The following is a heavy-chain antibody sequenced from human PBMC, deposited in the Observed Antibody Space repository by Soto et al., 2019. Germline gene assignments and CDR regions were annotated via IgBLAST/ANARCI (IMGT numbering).Heavy chain of an antibody. CDR3: ARIYGSGVVDF. V-gene: IGHV3-53*01. D-gene: IGHD3-10*01. J-gene: IGHJ4*02. CDR2: IYSGGQT. Sequence: VQLVESGGGLIQAGGSRRLSCRVSGFSVSTNYMAWVRQVPGKGLEWASVIYSGGQTYYPDSVQGRFTISRDNSKNTVDLQVSSMRVEDTGVYSCARIYGSGVVDFWGQESLITVSS. CDR1: GFSVSTNY.